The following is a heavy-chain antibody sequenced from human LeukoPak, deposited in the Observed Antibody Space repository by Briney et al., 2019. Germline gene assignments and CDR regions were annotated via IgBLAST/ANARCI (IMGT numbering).Heavy chain of an antibody. CDR2: INPNSGGT. CDR1: GYTFTGYY. CDR3: ARGPNYYFDSSGYYGSGSPDY. Sequence: ASVKVSCKASGYTFTGYYMHWVRQAPGQGLEWMGWINPNSGGTNYAQKFQGRVTMTRDTSISTAYMELSRLRSDDTAVYYCARGPNYYFDSSGYYGSGSPDYWGQGTLVTVSS. V-gene: IGHV1-2*02. D-gene: IGHD3-22*01. J-gene: IGHJ4*02.